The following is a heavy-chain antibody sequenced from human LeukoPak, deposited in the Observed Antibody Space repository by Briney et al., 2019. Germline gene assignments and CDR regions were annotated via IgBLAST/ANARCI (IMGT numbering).Heavy chain of an antibody. V-gene: IGHV3-23*01. CDR3: AKVLHRYCSGGSCYSLDY. CDR2: ISGSGGGT. Sequence: PGGSLRLSCAASGFTFSSYAMSWVRRAPGKGLEWVSAISGSGGGTYYADSVKGRFTISRDNSKNTLYLQMNSLRAEDTAVYYCAKVLHRYCSGGSCYSLDYWGQGTLVTVSS. J-gene: IGHJ4*02. CDR1: GFTFSSYA. D-gene: IGHD2-15*01.